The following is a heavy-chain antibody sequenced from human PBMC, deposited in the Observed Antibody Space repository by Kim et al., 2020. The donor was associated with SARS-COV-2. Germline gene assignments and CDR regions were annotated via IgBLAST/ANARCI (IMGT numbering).Heavy chain of an antibody. J-gene: IGHJ6*02. Sequence: VKGRFTISRNNAKNSLDMQMSSLRAEDTAVYYCARELGDPANYYYYGMDVWGQGTTVTVSS. CDR3: ARELGDPANYYYYGMDV. V-gene: IGHV3-11*04. D-gene: IGHD1-26*01.